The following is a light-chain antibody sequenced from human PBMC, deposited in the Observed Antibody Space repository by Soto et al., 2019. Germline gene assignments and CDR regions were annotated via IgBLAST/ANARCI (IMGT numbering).Light chain of an antibody. Sequence: DIQMTQSPSTLSASVGARVTITCRASQSISSWLAWYQQKPGKAPKLLIYKASTLQSGVPSRFSGIGSGTEFTLAISSLQPDDFATYYCQQYNDNWTFGQGTKVEIK. CDR2: KAS. J-gene: IGKJ1*01. CDR3: QQYNDNWT. CDR1: QSISSW. V-gene: IGKV1-5*03.